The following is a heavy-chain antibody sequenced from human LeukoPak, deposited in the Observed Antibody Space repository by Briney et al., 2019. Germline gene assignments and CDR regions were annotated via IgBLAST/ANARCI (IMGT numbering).Heavy chain of an antibody. CDR1: GYTFTSYG. CDR3: ARDRRANLIAAADFHY. Sequence: ASVKVSCKASGYTFTSYGISWVRQAPGQGLEWMGWISAYNGNTNYAQKLLGRVTMTTDTSTSTAYMELRSLRSDDTAVYYCARDRRANLIAAADFHYWGQGTLVTVSS. V-gene: IGHV1-18*01. CDR2: ISAYNGNT. J-gene: IGHJ4*02. D-gene: IGHD6-13*01.